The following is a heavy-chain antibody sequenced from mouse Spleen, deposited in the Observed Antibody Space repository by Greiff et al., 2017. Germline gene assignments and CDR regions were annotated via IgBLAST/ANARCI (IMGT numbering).Heavy chain of an antibody. Sequence: QVQLKESGAELVRPGALVKLSCKASGFNIKDYYMHWVKQRPGQGLEWIGEIDPSDSYTNYNQKFKGKATLTVDTSSSTAYMQLSSLTSEDSAVYYCARRGAYWDVDYWGQGTTLTVSS. V-gene: IGHV1-50*01. CDR3: ARRGAYWDVDY. CDR1: GFNIKDYY. D-gene: IGHD4-1*01. CDR2: IDPSDSYT. J-gene: IGHJ2*01.